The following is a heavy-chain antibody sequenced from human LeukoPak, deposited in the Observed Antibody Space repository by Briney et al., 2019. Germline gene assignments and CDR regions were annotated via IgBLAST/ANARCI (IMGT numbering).Heavy chain of an antibody. J-gene: IGHJ5*02. D-gene: IGHD7-27*01. CDR1: GYTFTSYY. CDR3: ARDFIPPSQTRNPSGVWFDP. V-gene: IGHV1-46*01. Sequence: VASVKASCKASGYTFTSYYMHWVRQAPGQGLEWMGIINPSGGSTSYAQKFQGRVTMTRDTSTSTVYMELSSLRSEDTAVYYCARDFIPPSQTRNPSGVWFDPWGQGTLVTVSS. CDR2: INPSGGST.